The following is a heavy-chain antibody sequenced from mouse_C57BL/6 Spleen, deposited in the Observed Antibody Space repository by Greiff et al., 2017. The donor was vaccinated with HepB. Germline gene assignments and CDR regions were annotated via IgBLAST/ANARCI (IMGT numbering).Heavy chain of an antibody. D-gene: IGHD3-2*02. J-gene: IGHJ4*01. Sequence: EVQVVESGGGLVKPGGSLKLSCAASGFTFSSYAMSWVRQTPEKRLEWVATISDGGSYTYYPDNVKGRFTISRDNAKNNLYLQMSHLKSEDTAMYYCARQTAQAKGYAMDYWGQGTSVTVSS. V-gene: IGHV5-4*01. CDR2: ISDGGSYT. CDR3: ARQTAQAKGYAMDY. CDR1: GFTFSSYA.